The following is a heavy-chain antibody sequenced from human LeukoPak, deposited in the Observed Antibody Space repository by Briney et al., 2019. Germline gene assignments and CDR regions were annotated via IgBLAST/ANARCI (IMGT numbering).Heavy chain of an antibody. J-gene: IGHJ4*02. CDR1: GGTFSSYD. D-gene: IGHD6-6*01. Sequence: SVKVSCKASGGTFSSYDMSWVRQAPGEGLEWMGGIIPIFGTANYAQKFQGRVTITADESTSTAYMELSSLRSEDTAVYYCARDVAYSSSPADDYWGQGTLVTVSS. CDR2: IIPIFGTA. CDR3: ARDVAYSSSPADDY. V-gene: IGHV1-69*01.